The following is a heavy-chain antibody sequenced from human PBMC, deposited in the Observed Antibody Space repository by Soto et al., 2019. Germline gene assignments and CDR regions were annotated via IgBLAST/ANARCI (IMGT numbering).Heavy chain of an antibody. V-gene: IGHV3-43*01. D-gene: IGHD5-12*01. J-gene: IGHJ5*02. CDR3: AKDIAYRGYGGFAP. Sequence: PGGSLRLSCAASGFTFDDYTMHWVRQAPGEGLEWVSLISWDGYSTYYTDSVKGRFTISRDNSRNSLYLQMNSLRTEDTALYYCAKDIAYRGYGGFAPWGLGTLVTVSS. CDR1: GFTFDDYT. CDR2: ISWDGYST.